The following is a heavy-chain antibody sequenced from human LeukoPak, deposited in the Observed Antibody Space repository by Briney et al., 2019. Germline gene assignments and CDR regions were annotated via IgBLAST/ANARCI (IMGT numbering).Heavy chain of an antibody. CDR2: ISWNSGSI. CDR3: AKGWSSGSRTSLDY. D-gene: IGHD3-22*01. Sequence: GGSLRLSCAASGFTFNDYAMHWVRQAPGKGLEWGSGISWNSGSIDYADSVKGRFTISRDNAKNSLYLQMNSLRAEDTALYYCAKGWSSGSRTSLDYWGQGTLVTVSS. V-gene: IGHV3-9*01. J-gene: IGHJ4*02. CDR1: GFTFNDYA.